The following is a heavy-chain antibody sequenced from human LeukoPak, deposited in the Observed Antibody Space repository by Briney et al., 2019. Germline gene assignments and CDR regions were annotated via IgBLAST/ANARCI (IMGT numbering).Heavy chain of an antibody. CDR1: GFTLSSYA. D-gene: IGHD2-15*01. CDR2: ISGNAGST. Sequence: GGSLRLSCAASGFTLSSYAMSWIRQAPGKGLEWVSLISGNAGSTYYADSVKGRFTISRDNSKNTLYLQMNSLRAEDTAVYYCAKEGCSGGSCYRASYGMDVWGQGTTVTVSS. V-gene: IGHV3-23*01. J-gene: IGHJ6*02. CDR3: AKEGCSGGSCYRASYGMDV.